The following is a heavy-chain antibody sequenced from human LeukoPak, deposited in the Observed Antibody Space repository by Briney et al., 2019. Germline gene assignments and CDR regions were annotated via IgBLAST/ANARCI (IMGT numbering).Heavy chain of an antibody. J-gene: IGHJ5*02. D-gene: IGHD2-2*01. CDR3: ARNGCPTSNCYGGFDP. CDR2: INGDGSST. CDR1: GFTVSSDW. Sequence: GGSLRLSCAASGFTVSSDWMHWVRQAPGKGLVWVSRINGDGSSTTYADSVKGRFSISRDNAKNTLYLQMNSLGADDTAVYYCARNGCPTSNCYGGFDPWGQGTPVTVSS. V-gene: IGHV3-74*01.